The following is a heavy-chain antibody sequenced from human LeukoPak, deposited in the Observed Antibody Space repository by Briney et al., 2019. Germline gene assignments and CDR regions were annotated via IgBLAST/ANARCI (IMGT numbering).Heavy chain of an antibody. J-gene: IGHJ6*02. CDR3: ASTFPWEKRDIRYGMDV. Sequence: SVKVSCKASGYTFTSYAMNWVRQAPGQGLEWMGGIIPIFGTANYAQKFQGRVTITADESTSTAYMELSSLRSEDTAVYYCASTFPWEKRDIRYGMDVWGQGTTVTVSS. D-gene: IGHD1-26*01. CDR2: IIPIFGTA. V-gene: IGHV1-69*13. CDR1: GYTFTSYA.